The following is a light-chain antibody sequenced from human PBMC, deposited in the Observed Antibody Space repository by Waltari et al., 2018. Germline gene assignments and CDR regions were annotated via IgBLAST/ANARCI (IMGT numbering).Light chain of an antibody. Sequence: DIVMTQSPDSLAVFLGERATINCKSSQSIFYRSNNKNYLAWYQKKSGQPPKLLIYGAPTRESGVPDRFSGSGAGTDFTLTISSRQAEDVAVYFCQQYYSPPLTFGGGTKVEIK. CDR2: GAP. V-gene: IGKV4-1*01. J-gene: IGKJ4*01. CDR3: QQYYSPPLT. CDR1: QSIFYRSNNKNY.